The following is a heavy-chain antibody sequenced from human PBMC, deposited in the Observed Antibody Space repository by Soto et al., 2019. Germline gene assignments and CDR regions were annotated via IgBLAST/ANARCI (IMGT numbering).Heavy chain of an antibody. V-gene: IGHV3-23*01. D-gene: IGHD3-16*01. Sequence: GGSLRLSCAASGFTFSSYAMSWVRQAPGKGLEWVSAISGSGGSTYYADSVKGRFTISRDNSKNTLYLQMNSLRAEDTAVYYCAKRAHLITVKNYYYYYGMDVWGQGTTVTVSS. CDR1: GFTFSSYA. CDR3: AKRAHLITVKNYYYYYGMDV. CDR2: ISGSGGST. J-gene: IGHJ6*02.